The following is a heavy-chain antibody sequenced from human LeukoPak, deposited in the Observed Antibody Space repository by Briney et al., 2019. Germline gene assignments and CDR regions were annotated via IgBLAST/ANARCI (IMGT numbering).Heavy chain of an antibody. CDR3: ARVGPLWFGELFTPLPYYYYYGMDV. CDR2: INSRSSTI. J-gene: IGHJ6*02. D-gene: IGHD3-10*01. Sequence: GGSLRLSCAASRFTFSNYGVNWVRQAPGKGLEWVSYINSRSSTIYYADSVKGRFTISRDNAKNSLYLQMNSLRDEDTAVYYCARVGPLWFGELFTPLPYYYYYGMDVWGQGTTVTVSS. CDR1: RFTFSNYG. V-gene: IGHV3-48*02.